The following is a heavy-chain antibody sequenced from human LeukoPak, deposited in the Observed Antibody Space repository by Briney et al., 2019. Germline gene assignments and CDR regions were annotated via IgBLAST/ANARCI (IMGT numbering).Heavy chain of an antibody. CDR2: ILPSDSDT. CDR3: ARRISGYYIDY. CDR1: GYTFTNYW. J-gene: IGHJ4*02. Sequence: GESLKTSCKGSGYTFTNYWIGWVRQMPGKGLEWMGIILPSDSDTRYSPSFQGQVTISADKSISTAYLQWSSLKASDTAIYFCARRISGYYIDYWGQGTLVSVSS. D-gene: IGHD1-26*01. V-gene: IGHV5-51*01.